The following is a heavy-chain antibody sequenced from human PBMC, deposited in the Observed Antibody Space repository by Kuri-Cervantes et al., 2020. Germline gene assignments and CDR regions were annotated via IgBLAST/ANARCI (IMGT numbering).Heavy chain of an antibody. Sequence: GGSLRLSCAASGFTFDDYAMHWVRQAPGKGLEWVSGISWNSGSIGYADSVKGRFTISRDNAKNSLYLQMNSLRAEDTAVYYCARDEAPVILGMDVWGQGTTVTVSS. D-gene: IGHD3-22*01. V-gene: IGHV3-9*01. CDR3: ARDEAPVILGMDV. CDR1: GFTFDDYA. CDR2: ISWNSGSI. J-gene: IGHJ6*02.